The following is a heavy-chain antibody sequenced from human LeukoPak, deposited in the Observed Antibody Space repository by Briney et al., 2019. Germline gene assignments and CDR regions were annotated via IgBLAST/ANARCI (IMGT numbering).Heavy chain of an antibody. CDR3: ARTPWYYDSSGYYYFDY. CDR1: GGTFSSYA. J-gene: IGHJ4*02. D-gene: IGHD3-22*01. CDR2: IIPIFGTA. Sequence: SAKVSCKASGGTFSSYAISWVRQAPGQGLEWMGGIIPIFGTANYAQKFQGRVTITADESTSTAYMELSSLRSEDTAVYYCARTPWYYDSSGYYYFDYWGQGTLVTVSS. V-gene: IGHV1-69*01.